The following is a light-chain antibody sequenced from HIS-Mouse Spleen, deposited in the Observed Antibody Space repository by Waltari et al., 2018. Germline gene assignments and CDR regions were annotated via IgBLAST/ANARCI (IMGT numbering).Light chain of an antibody. CDR2: QDS. CDR1: QLGDKY. J-gene: IGLJ2*01. Sequence: SYELTQPPSVSVSPGQTASITCSGDQLGDKYACWYQQKPGQSPVLVIDQDSKRPSGIHERFSCSNSGNTATLTISGTQAMDEADYYCQAWDSSTVVVGGGTKLTVL. V-gene: IGLV3-1*01. CDR3: QAWDSSTVV.